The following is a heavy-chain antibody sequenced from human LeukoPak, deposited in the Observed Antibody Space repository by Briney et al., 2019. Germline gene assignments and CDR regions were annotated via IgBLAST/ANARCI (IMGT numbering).Heavy chain of an antibody. Sequence: SETLSLTCTVSGGSISSSSYYWGWIRQPPGKGLEWIGSIYYSGSTYYNPSLKSRVTISVDTSKNQFSLRLTAVTGADTAVYFCARDANGRDLHYSHMDVWGKGPRVTVPS. J-gene: IGHJ6*03. CDR3: ARDANGRDLHYSHMDV. D-gene: IGHD2-8*01. CDR1: GGSISSSSYY. CDR2: IYYSGST. V-gene: IGHV4-39*07.